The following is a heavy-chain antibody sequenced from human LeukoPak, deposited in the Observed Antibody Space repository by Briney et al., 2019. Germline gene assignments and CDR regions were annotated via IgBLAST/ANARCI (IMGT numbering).Heavy chain of an antibody. Sequence: SGTLSLTCAVSGGSVSSSNWWSWVRQPPGKGLEWIGEIYHSGSTNYNPSLKGRVTISVDKSKNQFSLKLSAVTAADTAVYYCARLSIAARPWAFDIWGQGTMVTVSS. J-gene: IGHJ3*02. CDR2: IYHSGST. D-gene: IGHD6-6*01. V-gene: IGHV4-4*02. CDR1: GGSVSSSNW. CDR3: ARLSIAARPWAFDI.